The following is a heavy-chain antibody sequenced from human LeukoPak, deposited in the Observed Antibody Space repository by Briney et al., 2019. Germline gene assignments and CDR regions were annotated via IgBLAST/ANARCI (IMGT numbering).Heavy chain of an antibody. CDR3: ARMRPYDSTGYSPGHYMDV. CDR2: FYVGVGP. J-gene: IGHJ6*03. Sequence: SETLSLTCSVSGGSMYSNYWSWIRQTAGKGLEWIGRFYVGVGPNYNPSFKSRVTMSVDTSKNQLVLKLSAVTAADTAVYYCARMRPYDSTGYSPGHYMDVWGKGSTVTVYS. V-gene: IGHV4-4*07. CDR1: GGSMYSNY. D-gene: IGHD3-22*01.